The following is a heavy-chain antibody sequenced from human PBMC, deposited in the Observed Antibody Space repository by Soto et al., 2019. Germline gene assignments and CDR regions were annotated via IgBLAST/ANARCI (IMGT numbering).Heavy chain of an antibody. CDR2: MNPNSGNT. CDR1: GYTFTSYD. V-gene: IGHV1-8*01. D-gene: IGHD2-15*01. Sequence: ASVKVSCKASGYTFTSYDINWVRQATGQGLEWMGWMNPNSGNTGYAQKFQGRVTMTRNTSISTAYMELSSLRSEDTAVYYCARDIIVVVAATGVDYCYYMDVWGKGTTVTVSS. CDR3: ARDIIVVVAATGVDYCYYMDV. J-gene: IGHJ6*03.